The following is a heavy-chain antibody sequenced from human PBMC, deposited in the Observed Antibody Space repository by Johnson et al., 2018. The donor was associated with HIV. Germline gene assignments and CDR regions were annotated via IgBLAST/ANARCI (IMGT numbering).Heavy chain of an antibody. CDR1: GFTFSSYA. CDR3: TTDWVDYYDSSGYFYDAFDI. CDR2: ISYDGINK. J-gene: IGHJ3*02. V-gene: IGHV3-30-3*02. D-gene: IGHD3-22*01. Sequence: QVQLVESGGGVVQPGGSLRLSCAASGFTFSSYAMHWVRQAPGKGLEWVAVISYDGINKYYADSLKGRFTISRDNSKNTLYLQMNSLKTEDTAVYYCTTDWVDYYDSSGYFYDAFDIWGLGTLVTVSS.